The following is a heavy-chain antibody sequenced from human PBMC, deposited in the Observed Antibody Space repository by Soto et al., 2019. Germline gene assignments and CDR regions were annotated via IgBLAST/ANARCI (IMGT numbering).Heavy chain of an antibody. J-gene: IGHJ4*02. CDR2: ISANNGNT. D-gene: IGHD5-12*01. V-gene: IGHV1-18*04. Sequence: ASVKVSCKASGYTFTGYYMHWVRQAPGQGLEWMGWISANNGNTNYAQKLQGRVTMTTDTSTSTAYMELRSLRSDDTAVYYCARGYSGYDPFDYWGQGTLVTVSS. CDR1: GYTFTGYY. CDR3: ARGYSGYDPFDY.